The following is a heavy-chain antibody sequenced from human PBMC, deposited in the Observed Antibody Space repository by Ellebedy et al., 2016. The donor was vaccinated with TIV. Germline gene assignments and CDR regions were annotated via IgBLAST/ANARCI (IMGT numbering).Heavy chain of an antibody. V-gene: IGHV3-7*01. Sequence: GESLKISCAVSGFTFSNYWMSWVRQAPGKGLEWVANIKEDGSVKDYVDSVKGRFTISRDNAKSSLFLQMDSLGVEDTAVYYCARDSVPSNSIYYFDYWGQGSLVTVSS. D-gene: IGHD4-11*01. CDR3: ARDSVPSNSIYYFDY. CDR1: GFTFSNYW. CDR2: IKEDGSVK. J-gene: IGHJ4*02.